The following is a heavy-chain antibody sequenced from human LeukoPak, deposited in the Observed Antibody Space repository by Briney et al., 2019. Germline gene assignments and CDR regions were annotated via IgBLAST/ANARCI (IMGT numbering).Heavy chain of an antibody. CDR3: AGGGSGSYYSPLYYYYYGMDV. D-gene: IGHD3-10*01. V-gene: IGHV1-69*04. J-gene: IGHJ6*02. CDR1: GGTFSSYA. Sequence: PVKVSCKASGGTFSSYAISWVRQAPGQGLEWMGRIIPIIGIANYAQKFQGRVTITADKSTSTAYMELSSLRSEDTAVYYCAGGGSGSYYSPLYYYYYGMDVWGQGTTVTVSS. CDR2: IIPIIGIA.